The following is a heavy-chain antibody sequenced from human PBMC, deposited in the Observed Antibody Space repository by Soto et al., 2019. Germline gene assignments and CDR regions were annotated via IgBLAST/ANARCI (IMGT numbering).Heavy chain of an antibody. V-gene: IGHV3-30*18. J-gene: IGHJ6*02. CDR3: AKDRRGYSYGTYYYHYGMDV. CDR1: GFTFSSYG. Sequence: QVQLVESGGGVVQPGRSLRLSCAASGFTFSSYGMHWVCQAPGKGLEWVAVISYDGSNKYYADSVKGRFTISRDNSKNTLYLQMNSLRAEDTAVYYCAKDRRGYSYGTYYYHYGMDVWGQGTTVTVSS. D-gene: IGHD5-18*01. CDR2: ISYDGSNK.